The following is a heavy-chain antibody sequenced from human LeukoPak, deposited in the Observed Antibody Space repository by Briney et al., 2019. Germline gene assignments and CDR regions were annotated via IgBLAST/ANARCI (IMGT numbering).Heavy chain of an antibody. CDR3: ARDDCSSTSCYKNFDY. Sequence: GGSLRLSCAASGFTFSSYAMHWVRQAPGKGLEWVAVISYDGSNKYYADSVKGRFTISRDNSKNTLYLQTNSLRAEDTAVYYCARDDCSSTSCYKNFDYWGQGTLVTVSS. V-gene: IGHV3-30-3*01. CDR1: GFTFSSYA. CDR2: ISYDGSNK. J-gene: IGHJ4*02. D-gene: IGHD2-2*02.